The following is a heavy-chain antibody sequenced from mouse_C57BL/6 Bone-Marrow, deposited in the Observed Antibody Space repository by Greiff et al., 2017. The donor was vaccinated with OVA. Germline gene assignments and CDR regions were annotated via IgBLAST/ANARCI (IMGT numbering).Heavy chain of an antibody. CDR1: GFTFNTYA. CDR2: IRSKSSNYAT. CDR3: VRDGGGDYFDY. V-gene: IGHV10-3*01. Sequence: GGGLVQPKGSLKLSCAASGFTFNTYAMHWVRQAPGKGLEWVARIRSKSSNYATYYADSVKDRFNISRDDSQRMLYLQMNNLKTEDTAMYYFVRDGGGDYFDYWGQGTTLTVSS. J-gene: IGHJ2*01.